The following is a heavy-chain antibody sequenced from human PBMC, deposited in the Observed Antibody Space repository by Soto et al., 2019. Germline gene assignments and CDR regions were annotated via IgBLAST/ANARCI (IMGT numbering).Heavy chain of an antibody. V-gene: IGHV5-10-1*01. CDR1: GYRFTNYW. Sequence: GESLKISCKGSGYRFTNYWISWVRQMPGKGLEWMGRIDPSDSYTNYSPSFQGHVTISADKSISTAYLQWSSLKASDTAMYYCASSPRGYCSSTSCRELGNYYGMDVWGQGTTVTVS. J-gene: IGHJ6*02. CDR2: IDPSDSYT. CDR3: ASSPRGYCSSTSCRELGNYYGMDV. D-gene: IGHD2-2*01.